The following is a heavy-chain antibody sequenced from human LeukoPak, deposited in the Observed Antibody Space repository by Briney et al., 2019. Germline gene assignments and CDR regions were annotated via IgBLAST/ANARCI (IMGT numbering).Heavy chain of an antibody. Sequence: ASVNVSCKASGYTFTGYYIHWVRQAPGQGLEWMGRINPNSGGTNYAQRFQGRVTMTRDTSISTAYMELSSLRSEDTAVYYCARAPHQNFYYGDYGGFDYWGQGTLVTVSS. D-gene: IGHD4-17*01. CDR3: ARAPHQNFYYGDYGGFDY. CDR1: GYTFTGYY. J-gene: IGHJ4*02. CDR2: INPNSGGT. V-gene: IGHV1-2*06.